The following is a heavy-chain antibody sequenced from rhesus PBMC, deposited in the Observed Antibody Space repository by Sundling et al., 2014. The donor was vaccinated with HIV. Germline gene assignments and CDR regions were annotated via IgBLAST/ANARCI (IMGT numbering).Heavy chain of an antibody. J-gene: IGHJ4*01. CDR2: IGGSSGTT. D-gene: IGHD3-9*01. CDR1: GGSISGYY. Sequence: QLQESGPGLVKPSETLSVTCAVSGGSISGYYWNWIRQPPGKGLEWIGYIGGSSGTTYYNPSLKSRVTISTDTSKNHLSLKLSSVTAADTAVYNCGRVGYYEDDYGYYHSDYWGQGVLVTVSS. V-gene: IGHV4-165*01. CDR3: GRVGYYEDDYGYYHSDY.